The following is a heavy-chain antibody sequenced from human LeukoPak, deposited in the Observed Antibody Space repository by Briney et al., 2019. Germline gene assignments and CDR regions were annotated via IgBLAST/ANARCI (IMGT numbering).Heavy chain of an antibody. D-gene: IGHD3-3*01. CDR3: ARVGYYDFWSGSVGYYFDY. J-gene: IGHJ4*02. V-gene: IGHV4-59*01. CDR1: GGSISSYY. CDR2: IYYSGST. Sequence: SETLSLTCTVSGGSISSYYWSWIRQPPGKGLEWIGYIYYSGSTNYNPSLKSRVTISVDTSKNLFSLKLSSVTAADTAVYYCARVGYYDFWSGSVGYYFDYWGQGTLVTVSS.